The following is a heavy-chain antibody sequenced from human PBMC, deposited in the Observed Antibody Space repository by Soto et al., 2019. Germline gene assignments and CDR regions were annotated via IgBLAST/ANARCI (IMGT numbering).Heavy chain of an antibody. D-gene: IGHD2-2*01. Sequence: EVQLVESGGGLVKPGGSLRLSCAASGFTFSSYSMNWVRQAPGKGLEWVSSISSSSSYIYYADSVKGRFTISRDNAKNSLYLQMNSLRADDTALYYCAKGILVEVPGTRAFDIWGQGTMVIVSS. V-gene: IGHV3-21*04. J-gene: IGHJ3*02. CDR1: GFTFSSYS. CDR3: AKGILVEVPGTRAFDI. CDR2: ISSSSSYI.